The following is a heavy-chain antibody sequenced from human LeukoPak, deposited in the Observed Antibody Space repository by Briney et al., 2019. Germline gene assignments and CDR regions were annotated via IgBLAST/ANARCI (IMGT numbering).Heavy chain of an antibody. CDR1: GGSISSYY. V-gene: IGHV4-59*01. CDR3: ARLLHGYGHYFDY. Sequence: SETLSLTCTVSGGSISSYYWSWIRQPPGKGLEWIGYIYDSGSTNYNPSLKSRVTISVDASKNQFSLKLNSVTAADTAVYYCARLLHGYGHYFDYWGQGALVTVSS. D-gene: IGHD5-12*01. CDR2: IYDSGST. J-gene: IGHJ4*02.